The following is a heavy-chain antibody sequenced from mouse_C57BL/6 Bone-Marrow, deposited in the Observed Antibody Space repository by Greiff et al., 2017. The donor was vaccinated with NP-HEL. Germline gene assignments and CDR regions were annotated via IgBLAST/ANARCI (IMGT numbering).Heavy chain of an antibody. D-gene: IGHD2-3*01. V-gene: IGHV5-9-1*02. J-gene: IGHJ1*03. CDR3: TRDLPYDYWYFDV. Sequence: EVKLVESGEGLVKPGGSLKLSCAASGFTFSSYAMSWVRQTPEKRLEWVAYISSGGDYIYYADTVKGRFTISRDNARNTLYLQMSRLKSEDTAMYYCTRDLPYDYWYFDVWGTGTTVTVSS. CDR2: ISSGGDYI. CDR1: GFTFSSYA.